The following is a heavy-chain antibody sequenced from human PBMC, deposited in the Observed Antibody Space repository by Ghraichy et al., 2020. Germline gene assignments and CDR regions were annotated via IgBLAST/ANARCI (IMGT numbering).Heavy chain of an antibody. CDR3: ARGEYCSSTSCYHAPYYYYMDV. CDR2: IYYSGST. V-gene: IGHV4-59*01. J-gene: IGHJ6*03. CDR1: GGSISSYY. D-gene: IGHD2-2*01. Sequence: LSLPCTVSGGSISSYYWSWIRQPPGKGLEWIGYIYYSGSTNYNPSLKSRVTISVDTSKNQFSLKLSSVTAADTAVYYCARGEYCSSTSCYHAPYYYYMDVWGKGTTVTVSS.